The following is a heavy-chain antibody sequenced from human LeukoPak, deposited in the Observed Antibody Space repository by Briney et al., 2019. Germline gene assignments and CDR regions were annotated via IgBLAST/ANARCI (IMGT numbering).Heavy chain of an antibody. CDR3: ARHGSDFSGSWFDP. CDR1: GGTFNSFA. CDR2: IIPIYPTT. Sequence: GASVKVSCKASGGTFNSFALSWVRQAPGQRLEWMGGIIPIYPTTDYAQRFQGRVTISADESKGTVSLELSNLRSEDTAVYYCARHGSDFSGSWFDPWGQGTLVTVSS. J-gene: IGHJ5*02. D-gene: IGHD1-26*01. V-gene: IGHV1-69*13.